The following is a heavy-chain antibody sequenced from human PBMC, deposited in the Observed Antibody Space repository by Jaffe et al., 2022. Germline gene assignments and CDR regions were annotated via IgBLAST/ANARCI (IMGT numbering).Heavy chain of an antibody. CDR3: AREGKQLYDFWSGYYHLDYYYYMDV. Sequence: QVQLVQSGAEVKKPGASVKVSCKASGYTFTSYAMHWVRQAPGQRLEWMGWINAGNGNTKYSQKFQGRVTITRDTSASTAYMELSSLRSEDTAVYYCAREGKQLYDFWSGYYHLDYYYYMDVWGKGTTVTVSS. CDR2: INAGNGNT. J-gene: IGHJ6*03. CDR1: GYTFTSYA. D-gene: IGHD3-3*01. V-gene: IGHV1-3*01.